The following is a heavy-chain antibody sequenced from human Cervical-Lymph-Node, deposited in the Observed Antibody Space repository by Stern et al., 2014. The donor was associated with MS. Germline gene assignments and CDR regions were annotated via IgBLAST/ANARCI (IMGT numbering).Heavy chain of an antibody. J-gene: IGHJ6*02. CDR3: ARDLRFANGMDV. Sequence: QVQLQESGPGLLKPSGTLSLTCVVSGVSISSTNWWTWVRQTPGKGLEWIGEIYHGGSTNYNPSLESRVTISLDRPKNQFSLTVTSVTAADTAVYYCARDLRFANGMDVWGRGTTVIVSS. D-gene: IGHD3-3*01. CDR2: IYHGGST. V-gene: IGHV4-4*02. CDR1: GVSISSTNW.